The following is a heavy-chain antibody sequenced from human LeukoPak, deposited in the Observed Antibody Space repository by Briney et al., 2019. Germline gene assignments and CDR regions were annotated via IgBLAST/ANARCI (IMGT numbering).Heavy chain of an antibody. CDR1: GFTFNSYA. CDR3: ARYCSGVSCFSGVDY. Sequence: GGSLRLSCAASGFTFNSYAMSWVRQAPGKGLEWVSAIRGSGGGTYYADSVKGRFTISRDNSKNTLYLQMNSLRDEDTALYYCARYCSGVSCFSGVDYWGQGTLVTVSS. V-gene: IGHV3-23*01. J-gene: IGHJ4*02. CDR2: IRGSGGGT. D-gene: IGHD2-15*01.